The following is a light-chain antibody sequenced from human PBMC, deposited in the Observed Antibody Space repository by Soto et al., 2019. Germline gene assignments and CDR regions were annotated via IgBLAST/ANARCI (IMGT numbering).Light chain of an antibody. V-gene: IGLV1-40*01. J-gene: IGLJ3*02. Sequence: QSVLTQPPSVSGAPGQMVTISCTGSSSNIGAGYDVHWYQQLPGTAPKLLIYGNSNRPSGVPDRFSGSKSGTSASLAITGLQAEDEADYYCQSYDSSLFWVFGGGTKLTVL. CDR3: QSYDSSLFWV. CDR1: SSNIGAGYD. CDR2: GNS.